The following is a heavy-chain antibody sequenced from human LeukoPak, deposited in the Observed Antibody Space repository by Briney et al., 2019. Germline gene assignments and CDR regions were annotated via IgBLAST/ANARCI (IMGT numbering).Heavy chain of an antibody. Sequence: SVKVSCKASGGTFSSYAISWVRQAPGQGLEWLGGIMPLFGTAGYAQKFQGRVTITKDEYTRTVYLELTGLTSDDTAVYYCARDVYGDYGSGWFDPWGQGTLVSVSS. CDR2: IMPLFGTA. D-gene: IGHD4-17*01. J-gene: IGHJ5*02. V-gene: IGHV1-69*05. CDR1: GGTFSSYA. CDR3: ARDVYGDYGSGWFDP.